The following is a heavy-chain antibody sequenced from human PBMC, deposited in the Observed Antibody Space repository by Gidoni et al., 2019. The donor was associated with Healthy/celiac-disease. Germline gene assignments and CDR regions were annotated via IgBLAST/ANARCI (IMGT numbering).Heavy chain of an antibody. CDR3: AHNRWYNWNDVYVLFDP. D-gene: IGHD1-1*01. CDR1: GFSLSTSGVG. J-gene: IGHJ5*02. V-gene: IGHV2-5*01. Sequence: QITLKESGPTLVKPTQTLTLTCTFSGFSLSTSGVGVGWIRQPPGKALEWLALIYWNDDKRYSPSLKSRLTITKDTSKNQVVLTMTNMDPVDTATYYCAHNRWYNWNDVYVLFDPWGQGTLVTVSS. CDR2: IYWNDDK.